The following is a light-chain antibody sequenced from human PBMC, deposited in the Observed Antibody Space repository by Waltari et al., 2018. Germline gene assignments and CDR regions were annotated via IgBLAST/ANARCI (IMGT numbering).Light chain of an antibody. V-gene: IGKV1-5*03. Sequence: DIQMTQSPSTLSASVGDRDTITCRASQSVNTWLAWFQQLPGKAPKVLIYKASNLEPGVPSRFSGSGSGTDFTLTISSLQPDDFASYYCQQYNDFPWTFGQGTKVEIK. J-gene: IGKJ1*01. CDR1: QSVNTW. CDR3: QQYNDFPWT. CDR2: KAS.